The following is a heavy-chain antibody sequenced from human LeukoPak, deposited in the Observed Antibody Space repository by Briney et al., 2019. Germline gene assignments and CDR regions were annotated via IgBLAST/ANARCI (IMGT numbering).Heavy chain of an antibody. V-gene: IGHV3-15*01. Sequence: GGSLTLSCEASGFTFSDAWMSWVRQAPGRGLEWVGRIQREIDGGTTDYAAPVKGRFTISRDDSKNTLYLQMNSLKIEDTAVYYCATELLSHFDFWSQGTLVTVSS. D-gene: IGHD2-21*02. J-gene: IGHJ4*02. CDR3: ATELLSHFDF. CDR2: IQREIDGGTT. CDR1: GFTFSDAW.